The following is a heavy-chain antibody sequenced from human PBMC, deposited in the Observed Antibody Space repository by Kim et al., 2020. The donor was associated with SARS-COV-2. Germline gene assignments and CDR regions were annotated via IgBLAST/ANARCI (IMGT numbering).Heavy chain of an antibody. D-gene: IGHD3-10*01. CDR2: IGISSRYT. CDR1: GFTFSNFA. CDR3: AKDTRDYYGSGSEWGD. J-gene: IGHJ4*03. V-gene: IGHV3-23*01. Sequence: GGSLRLSCAASGFTFSNFAMTWVRQAPGKGLEWVSAIGISSRYTYYADSVKGRFTISRDNSKSTLYLEMSSLRAEDTATYYCAKDTRDYYGSGSEWGDWGQGALVTVS.